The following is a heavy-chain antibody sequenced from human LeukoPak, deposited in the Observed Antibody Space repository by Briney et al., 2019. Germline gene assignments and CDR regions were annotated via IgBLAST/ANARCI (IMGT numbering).Heavy chain of an antibody. CDR3: ARNENSGWGYFDY. J-gene: IGHJ4*02. CDR2: IGGSNGIT. Sequence: GGSLRLSCVASGFTFSRYAMSWVRQAPGKGLEWVSVIGGSNGITFYVGSVKGRFTISRDNSKDTLYLQMNSLRAEDTAVYYCARNENSGWGYFDYWGQGTLVTVSS. D-gene: IGHD5-12*01. CDR1: GFTFSRYA. V-gene: IGHV3-23*01.